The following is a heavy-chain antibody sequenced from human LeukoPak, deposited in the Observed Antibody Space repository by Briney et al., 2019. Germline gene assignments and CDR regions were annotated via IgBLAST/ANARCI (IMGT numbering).Heavy chain of an antibody. Sequence: GGSLRLSCAASGFTFSSFWMSWVRQPPGKGLEWVADIEQDGSEKYYVDSVKGRFTISRDNAKNSLYLQMNSLRAEDTAVYYCARFVDDILTGYYIADDAIDIWGQGTMVTVSS. V-gene: IGHV3-7*01. J-gene: IGHJ3*02. D-gene: IGHD3-9*01. CDR1: GFTFSSFW. CDR3: ARFVDDILTGYYIADDAIDI. CDR2: IEQDGSEK.